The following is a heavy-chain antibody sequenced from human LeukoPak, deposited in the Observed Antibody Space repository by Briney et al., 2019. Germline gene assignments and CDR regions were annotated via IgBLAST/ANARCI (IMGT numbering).Heavy chain of an antibody. Sequence: PGGSLRLSCAASGFTFSSYAMHWVRQAPGKGLEWVAVISYDGSNKYYADSVKGRFTISRDNSKNTLYLQMNSLGAEDTAVYYCARSPELVSDYWGQGTLVTVSS. J-gene: IGHJ4*02. D-gene: IGHD6-6*01. CDR3: ARSPELVSDY. V-gene: IGHV3-30-3*01. CDR1: GFTFSSYA. CDR2: ISYDGSNK.